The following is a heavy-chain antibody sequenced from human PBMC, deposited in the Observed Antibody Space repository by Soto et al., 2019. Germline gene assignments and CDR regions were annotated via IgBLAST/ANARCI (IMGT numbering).Heavy chain of an antibody. CDR2: INHSGST. J-gene: IGHJ4*02. CDR1: GGSFSGYY. D-gene: IGHD5-18*01. CDR3: ARGHGGYSYIDY. Sequence: SETLSLTGAAYGGSFSGYYWSWIRQPPGKGLEWIGEINHSGSTNYNPSLKSRVTISVDTSKNQFSLKLSSVTAADTAVYYCARGHGGYSYIDYWGQGTLVTVSS. V-gene: IGHV4-34*01.